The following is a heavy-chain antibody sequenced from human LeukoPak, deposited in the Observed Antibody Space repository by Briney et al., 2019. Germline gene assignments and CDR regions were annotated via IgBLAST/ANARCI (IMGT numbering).Heavy chain of an antibody. CDR2: IYYSGST. CDR1: GGSISSSSYY. V-gene: IGHV4-39*01. CDR3: ASPHISSGWYVY. Sequence: SETLSLTCTVSGGSISSSSYYWGWIRQPPGKGLEWIGSIYYSGSTYYNPSLKSRVTISVDTSKNQFSLKLSSVTAADTAVYYCASPHISSGWYVYWGQGTLVTVSS. D-gene: IGHD6-19*01. J-gene: IGHJ4*02.